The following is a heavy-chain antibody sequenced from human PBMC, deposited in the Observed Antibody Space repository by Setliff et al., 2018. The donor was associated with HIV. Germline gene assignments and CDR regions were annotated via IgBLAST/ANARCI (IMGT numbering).Heavy chain of an antibody. D-gene: IGHD3-22*01. CDR1: GGSISSGPYD. J-gene: IGHJ3*02. V-gene: IGHV4-61*09. Sequence: SETLSLTCSVSGGSISSGPYDWTRIRQPAGKGLEWIGHIYSRGTTKYNPSLESRITISQDTAKNQFSLNVDSVIAADTAVYYCVREAKVIVTTERAFDMWGQGTLVTVSS. CDR2: IYSRGTT. CDR3: VREAKVIVTTERAFDM.